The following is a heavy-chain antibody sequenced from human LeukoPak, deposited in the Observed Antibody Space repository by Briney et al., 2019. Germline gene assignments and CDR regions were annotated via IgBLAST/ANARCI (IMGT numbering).Heavy chain of an antibody. CDR2: IHPGDSST. CDR3: AGQVGATLNFDY. J-gene: IGHJ4*02. Sequence: GESLKISCKGSGYTSTNYWIGWVRQMPGEGLEWMGIIHPGDSSTRYSPSFQGQVTISTDKSISTAYLQWSSLKASDTAMYCCAGQVGATLNFDYWGQGTLVTVSS. CDR1: GYTSTNYW. V-gene: IGHV5-51*01. D-gene: IGHD1-26*01.